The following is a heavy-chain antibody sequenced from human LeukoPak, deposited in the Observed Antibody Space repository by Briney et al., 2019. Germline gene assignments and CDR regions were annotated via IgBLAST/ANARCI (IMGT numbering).Heavy chain of an antibody. Sequence: PGVPLRLSCGACVYLFYSQWIHCPRQSPGKAVVWVSRINSDGSSTSYADSVKGRFTISRDNAKNTLYLQMNSLRAEDTAVYYCARDIRTDYFDYWGQGTLVTVSS. J-gene: IGHJ4*02. CDR2: INSDGSST. V-gene: IGHV3-74*01. CDR1: VYLFYSQW. CDR3: ARDIRTDYFDY. D-gene: IGHD3-10*01.